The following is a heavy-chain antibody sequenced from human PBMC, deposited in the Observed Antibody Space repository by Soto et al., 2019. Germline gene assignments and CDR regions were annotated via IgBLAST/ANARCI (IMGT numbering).Heavy chain of an antibody. CDR3: ALIPGIAVAGTFDY. V-gene: IGHV3-23*01. CDR2: ISGSGGST. Sequence: EVQLLESGGGLVQPGGSLRLSCAASGFTFSSYAMSWVRQAPGKGLEWVSAISGSGGSTYYADSVKGWFTISRDNSKNTLYLQMNSLRAEDTAVYYSALIPGIAVAGTFDYWGQGTLVTVSS. J-gene: IGHJ4*02. CDR1: GFTFSSYA. D-gene: IGHD6-19*01.